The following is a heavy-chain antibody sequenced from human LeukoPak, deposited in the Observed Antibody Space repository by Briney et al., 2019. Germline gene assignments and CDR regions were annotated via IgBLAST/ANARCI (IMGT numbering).Heavy chain of an antibody. CDR1: GGSISSYY. D-gene: IGHD6-13*01. CDR2: IYYSGST. CDR3: ARFPEGSSWYGAYWYFDL. Sequence: SETLSLTCTVSGGSISSYYWSWIRQPPGKGLEWIGYIYYSGSTNYNPSLKSRVTISVDTSKNQFSLKLSSVTAADTAVYYCARFPEGSSWYGAYWYFDLWGRGTLVTVSS. V-gene: IGHV4-59*12. J-gene: IGHJ2*01.